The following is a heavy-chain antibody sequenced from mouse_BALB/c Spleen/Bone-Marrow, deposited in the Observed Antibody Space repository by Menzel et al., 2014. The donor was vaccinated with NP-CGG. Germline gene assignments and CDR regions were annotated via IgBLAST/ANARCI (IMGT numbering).Heavy chain of an antibody. J-gene: IGHJ3*01. CDR2: IYPGDGST. D-gene: IGHD3-2*01. V-gene: IGHV1S33*01. Sequence: SGPELVKPGALVKISCKASGYTFTSYDINWVKQRPGQGLEWIGWIYPGDGSTKYNEKFKGKATLTADKSSSTAYMQLSSLTSENSAVYFCARSGDSSGCGFAYWGQGTLVTVSA. CDR3: ARSGDSSGCGFAY. CDR1: GYTFTSYD.